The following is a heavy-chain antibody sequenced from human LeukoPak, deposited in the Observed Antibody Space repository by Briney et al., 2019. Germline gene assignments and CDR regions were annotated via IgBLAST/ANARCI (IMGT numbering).Heavy chain of an antibody. J-gene: IGHJ5*02. D-gene: IGHD6-19*01. CDR3: ARGLASGWYDTNWFDP. Sequence: SVKVSCKASGGTFSSYAISWVRQAPGQGLEWMGGIIPIFGTANYAQKFQGRVTITADESTSTAYMELSSLRSEDTAVYYCARGLASGWYDTNWFDPWGQGTLVTVSS. CDR1: GGTFSSYA. CDR2: IIPIFGTA. V-gene: IGHV1-69*01.